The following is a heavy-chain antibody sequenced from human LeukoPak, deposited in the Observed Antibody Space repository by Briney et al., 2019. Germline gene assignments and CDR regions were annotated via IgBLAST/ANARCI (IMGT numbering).Heavy chain of an antibody. CDR3: ANDQGSSGWSFDY. V-gene: IGHV3-23*01. D-gene: IGHD6-19*01. CDR1: GFTFSSYA. CDR2: ISGSGANT. Sequence: GGSLRLSCVASGFTFSSYAMSWVRQAPGKGLEWVSAISGSGANTYYADSVKGRFTISRDNSKNTLHLQMNSLRAEDTAVYYCANDQGSSGWSFDYWGQGTLVTVSS. J-gene: IGHJ4*02.